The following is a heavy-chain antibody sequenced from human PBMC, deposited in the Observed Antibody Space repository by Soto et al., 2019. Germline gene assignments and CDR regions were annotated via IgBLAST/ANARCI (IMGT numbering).Heavy chain of an antibody. CDR3: ARDSRYVGDNYGLDH. CDR2: IYSAGNT. V-gene: IGHV3-53*01. CDR1: GFTVSRTY. Sequence: PGGSLRLSCAASGFTVSRTYMTWVRQAPGKGLEWVSVIYSAGNTYYADSVKGRFTISRDNSRNTVYLQMNSLRAEDTAIYYCARDSRYVGDNYGLDHWGQGSVGIVS. J-gene: IGHJ4*02. D-gene: IGHD3-16*01.